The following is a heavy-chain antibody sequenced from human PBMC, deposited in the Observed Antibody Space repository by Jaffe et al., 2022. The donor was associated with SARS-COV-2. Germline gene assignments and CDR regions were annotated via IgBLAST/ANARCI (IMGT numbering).Heavy chain of an antibody. CDR1: GYTFTNYY. V-gene: IGHV1-46*04. CDR2: INPSGGNT. Sequence: QVQLVQSGSEVKKPGASVKVSCKASGYTFTNYYMHWVRQAPGHGLEWMGVINPSGGNTTYAQKLQGRVTMTRDTSTSTVYMDLSSLKSEDTAVYYCARDSGDYGSGNYYSYYYYYYMDVWGKGTTVTVSS. CDR3: ARDSGDYGSGNYYSYYYYYYMDV. J-gene: IGHJ6*03. D-gene: IGHD3-10*01.